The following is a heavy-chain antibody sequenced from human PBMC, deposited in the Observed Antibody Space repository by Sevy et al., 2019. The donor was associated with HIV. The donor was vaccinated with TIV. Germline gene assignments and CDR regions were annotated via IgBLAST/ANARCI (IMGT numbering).Heavy chain of an antibody. CDR3: AAGSYCVDNACLGYCDY. D-gene: IGHD7-27*01. CDR2: IVVGSGNG. V-gene: IGHV1-58*01. Sequence: ASVKVSCKDSGFTFSSSAVQWVRQARGQRLEWIGWIVVGSGNGDYAPEFQERLTITRDMSSSTAYMELSSLRSEDTAVYYCAAGSYCVDNACLGYCDYWGQGTPVTVSS. J-gene: IGHJ4*02. CDR1: GFTFSSSA.